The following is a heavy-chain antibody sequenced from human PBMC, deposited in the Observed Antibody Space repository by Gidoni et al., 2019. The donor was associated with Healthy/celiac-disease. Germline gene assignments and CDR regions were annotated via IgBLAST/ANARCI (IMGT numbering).Heavy chain of an antibody. V-gene: IGHV1-69*01. Sequence: QVQLVQSGAEVKKPGPSVKVSCKASGGTFSSYAISWVRQAPGQGLEWMGGIIPIFGTATYAQKFQGRVTITADESTSTAYMELSSLRSEDTAVYYCASGIAAAGDNWFDPWGQGTLVTVSS. CDR2: IIPIFGTA. D-gene: IGHD6-13*01. J-gene: IGHJ5*02. CDR1: GGTFSSYA. CDR3: ASGIAAAGDNWFDP.